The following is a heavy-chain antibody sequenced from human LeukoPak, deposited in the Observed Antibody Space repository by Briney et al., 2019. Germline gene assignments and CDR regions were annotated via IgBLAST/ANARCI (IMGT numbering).Heavy chain of an antibody. V-gene: IGHV3-33*08. J-gene: IGHJ5*02. CDR2: IWYDGSNK. D-gene: IGHD6-6*01. CDR1: GFTFSSYT. Sequence: GGSLRLSCAASGFTFSSYTINWVRQAPGKGLEWVAVIWYDGSNKYYADSVKGRFTISRDNSKNTLYLQMNSLRAEDTAVYYCARGGGVAARLDPWGQGTLVTVSS. CDR3: ARGGGVAARLDP.